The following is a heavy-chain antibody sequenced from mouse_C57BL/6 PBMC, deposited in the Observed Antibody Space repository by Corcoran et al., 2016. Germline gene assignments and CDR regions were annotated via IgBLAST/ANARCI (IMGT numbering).Heavy chain of an antibody. CDR1: GYAFSSYW. CDR3: ARTPITTVVAHWYFDV. D-gene: IGHD1-1*01. V-gene: IGHV1-80*01. CDR2: IYPGDGDT. J-gene: IGHJ1*03. Sequence: QVQLQQSGAELVKHGASVKISCKASGYAFSSYWMNWVKQRPGKGFEWIGQIYPGDGDTNYNGKFKGKAKLTADKSSSTAYMQLSSLTSEDSAVYFCARTPITTVVAHWYFDVWGTGTTVTVSS.